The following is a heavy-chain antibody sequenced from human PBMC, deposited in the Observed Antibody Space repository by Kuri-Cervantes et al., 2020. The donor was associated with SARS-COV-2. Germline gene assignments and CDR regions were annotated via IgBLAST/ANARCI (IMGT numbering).Heavy chain of an antibody. CDR2: IGSSGTTM. CDR3: ARDVIAARPSRGAFDI. J-gene: IGHJ3*02. D-gene: IGHD6-6*01. CDR1: GFNFKSYE. V-gene: IGHV3-48*03. Sequence: GGSLRLSCAASGFNFKSYEMNWVRQVPGKGLQWVSYIGSSGTTMFYADFVKGRFTISRDNAKNSLYLQMNSLRAEDTAVYYCARDVIAARPSRGAFDIWGQGTMVTVSS.